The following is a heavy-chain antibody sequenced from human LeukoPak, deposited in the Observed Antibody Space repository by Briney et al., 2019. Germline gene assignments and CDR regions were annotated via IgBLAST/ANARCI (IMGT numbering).Heavy chain of an antibody. CDR3: AKDFYRLGEFDAFDL. CDR2: INPNSGGT. J-gene: IGHJ3*01. Sequence: ASVKVSCKASRYTFTGYYMHWVRQAPGQGLEWMGWINPNSGGTNYAQKFQGRVTMTRDTSISTAYMELSRLRSDDTALYYCAKDFYRLGEFDAFDLWGQGTMVIVSS. V-gene: IGHV1-2*02. CDR1: RYTFTGYY. D-gene: IGHD3-16*01.